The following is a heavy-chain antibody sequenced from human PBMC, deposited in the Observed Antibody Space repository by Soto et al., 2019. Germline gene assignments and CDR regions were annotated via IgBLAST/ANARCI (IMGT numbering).Heavy chain of an antibody. CDR1: GYTFTSYD. CDR2: MNPNSGNT. D-gene: IGHD6-6*01. V-gene: IGHV1-8*01. J-gene: IGHJ5*02. CDR3: ARGSIAARPGGGWFDP. Sequence: ASVKVSCKASGYTFTSYDINWVRQATGQGLEWMGWMNPNSGNTGYARKFQGRVTMTRNTSISTAYMELSSLRSEDTAVYYCARGSIAARPGGGWFDPWGQGTLVTVSS.